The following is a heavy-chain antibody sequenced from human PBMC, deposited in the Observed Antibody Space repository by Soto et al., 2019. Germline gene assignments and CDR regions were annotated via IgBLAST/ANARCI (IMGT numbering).Heavy chain of an antibody. CDR2: IYYSGST. V-gene: IGHV4-61*01. CDR1: VGSVSSGSYY. J-gene: IGHJ5*02. CDR3: ASFHGSSIAARYWFDP. Sequence: SEALSLACTVSVGSVSSGSYYWRWILQPPGKGLEWIGYIYYSGSTNYNPSLKSRVTISVDTSKNQFSLKLSSVTAADTAVYYCASFHGSSIAARYWFDPWGQGTLVTVSS. D-gene: IGHD6-6*01.